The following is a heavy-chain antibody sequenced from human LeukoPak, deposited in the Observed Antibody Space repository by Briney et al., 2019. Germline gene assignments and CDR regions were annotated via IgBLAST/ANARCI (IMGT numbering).Heavy chain of an antibody. V-gene: IGHV5-51*01. D-gene: IGHD2-8*02. J-gene: IGHJ4*02. CDR1: GYISTNYW. CDR2: IYPGDSYT. Sequence: EPLQISSKGSGYISTNYWIGWVRQMPGKGLEWMGIIYPGDSYTRYSPSFQGQVTISADKSISTAYLQWSSLKASDTAMYYCARQPTGTIDYWGQGTLVTVSS. CDR3: ARQPTGTIDY.